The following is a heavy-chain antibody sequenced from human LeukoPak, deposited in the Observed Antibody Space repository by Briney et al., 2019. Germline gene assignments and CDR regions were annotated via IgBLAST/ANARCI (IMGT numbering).Heavy chain of an antibody. V-gene: IGHV3-74*01. CDR3: ARDVAGAGSY. D-gene: IGHD3-10*01. Sequence: GGSLRLSCAGSGYTFSRHWMHWVRQAPGKGLVWVSRIDEDGWTTDYADPVKGRFTISRDNVQNTLYLQMNSLRAEDTAGYYCARDVAGAGSYWGQGTLVTVSS. J-gene: IGHJ4*02. CDR2: IDEDGWTT. CDR1: GYTFSRHW.